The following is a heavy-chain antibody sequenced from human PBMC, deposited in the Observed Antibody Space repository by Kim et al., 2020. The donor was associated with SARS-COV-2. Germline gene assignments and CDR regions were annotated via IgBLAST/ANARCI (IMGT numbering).Heavy chain of an antibody. CDR2: IYYSGST. CDR3: ARGGYYDSSGAPYWGGSGMDV. J-gene: IGHJ6*02. D-gene: IGHD3-22*01. Sequence: SETLSLTCTVSGGSISSYYWSWIRQPPGKGLEWIGYIYYSGSTNYNPSLKSRVTISVDTSKNQFSLKLSSVTAADTAVYYCARGGYYDSSGAPYWGGSGMDVWGQGTTVTVSS. V-gene: IGHV4-59*01. CDR1: GGSISSYY.